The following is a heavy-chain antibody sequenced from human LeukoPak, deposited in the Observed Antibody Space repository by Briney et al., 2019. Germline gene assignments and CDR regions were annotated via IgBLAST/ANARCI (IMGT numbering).Heavy chain of an antibody. CDR2: IYSGGST. CDR1: GFTVSSNY. J-gene: IGHJ4*02. CDR3: ARLIQYYFESDGHSGYFDS. D-gene: IGHD3-22*01. Sequence: GGSLRLSCAASGFTVSSNYMNWVRQAPGKGLEWVSVIYSGGSTYYADSVKGRFTISRDNSKNTLYLQMNSLRAEDTAIYYSARLIQYYFESDGHSGYFDSWGQGTLVTVSS. V-gene: IGHV3-53*01.